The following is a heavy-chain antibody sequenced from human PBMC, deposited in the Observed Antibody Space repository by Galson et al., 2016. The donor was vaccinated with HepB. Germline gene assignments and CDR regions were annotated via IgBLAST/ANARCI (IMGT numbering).Heavy chain of an antibody. J-gene: IGHJ4*02. Sequence: SLRLSCAASGFTFSSFWMSWVRQTPGKGLEWVATINQDGSDKYYVDSVKGRFTISRDNAKNSLYLQMNSLRAGDTAVYYCASDRRYSSWSLWGQGTLVTVSS. CDR2: INQDGSDK. CDR3: ASDRRYSSWSL. CDR1: GFTFSSFW. V-gene: IGHV3-7*03. D-gene: IGHD6-13*01.